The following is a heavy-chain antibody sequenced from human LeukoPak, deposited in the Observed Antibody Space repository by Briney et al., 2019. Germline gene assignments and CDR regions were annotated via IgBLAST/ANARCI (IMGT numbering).Heavy chain of an antibody. CDR3: TADIQRNYGGYIFDY. CDR1: GFTFSSYA. V-gene: IGHV3-23*01. J-gene: IGHJ4*02. D-gene: IGHD5-12*01. CDR2: ISGSGGST. Sequence: GGSLRLSCAASGFTFSSYAMSWVRQAPGKGLEWVSAISGSGGSTYYADSVKGRFTISRDNSKNTLYLQMNSLRAEDTAVYYCTADIQRNYGGYIFDYWGQGTLVTVSS.